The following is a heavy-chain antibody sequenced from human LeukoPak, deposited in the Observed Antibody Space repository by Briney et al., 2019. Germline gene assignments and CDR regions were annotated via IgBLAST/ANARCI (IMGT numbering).Heavy chain of an antibody. Sequence: AASVKVSCKASGGTFSSYAISWVRQAPGQGLEWMGGIIPIFGTANYAQKFQGRVTITADESTSTAYMELSSLRSEDTAVYYCARDHGWFGELPPRYSDYWGQGTLVTVSS. D-gene: IGHD3-10*01. V-gene: IGHV1-69*13. CDR3: ARDHGWFGELPPRYSDY. CDR1: GGTFSSYA. CDR2: IIPIFGTA. J-gene: IGHJ4*02.